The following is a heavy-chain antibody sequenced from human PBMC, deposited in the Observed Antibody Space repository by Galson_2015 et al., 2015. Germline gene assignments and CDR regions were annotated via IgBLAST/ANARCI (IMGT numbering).Heavy chain of an antibody. CDR1: GFTFSSYA. Sequence: SLRLSCAASGFTFSSYAMSWVRQAPGKGLEWVSAISGSGGSTYYADSVKGRFTISRDNSKNTLYLQMNSLRAEDTAVYYCAKDLLRYFDWLEGNFDYWGQGTLVTVSS. D-gene: IGHD3-9*01. CDR3: AKDLLRYFDWLEGNFDY. CDR2: ISGSGGST. V-gene: IGHV3-23*01. J-gene: IGHJ4*02.